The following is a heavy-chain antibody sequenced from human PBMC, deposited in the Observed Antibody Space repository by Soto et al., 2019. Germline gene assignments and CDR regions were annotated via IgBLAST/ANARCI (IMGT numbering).Heavy chain of an antibody. J-gene: IGHJ3*02. CDR1: GGTFSSYA. CDR2: IIPIFGTA. Sequence: SVKVSCKASGGTFSSYAISWVRQAPGQGLEWMGGIIPIFGTANYAQKFQGRVTITADESTSTAYMELSSLRSEDTAVYYCARVWSGLEDMVGIAVAGSLGAFDIWGQGTMVTVSS. CDR3: ARVWSGLEDMVGIAVAGSLGAFDI. D-gene: IGHD6-19*01. V-gene: IGHV1-69*13.